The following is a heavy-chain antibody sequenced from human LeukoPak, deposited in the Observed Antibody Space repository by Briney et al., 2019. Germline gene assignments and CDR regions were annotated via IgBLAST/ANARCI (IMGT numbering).Heavy chain of an antibody. Sequence: GGSLRLSCAASGFTFSSYAMSWVRQAPGKGLEWVSAISGSGGSTYYADSVKGRFTISRDNSKNTLYLQMNSLRAEDTAVYYCARGAYGSGSYPPLDYWGQGTLVTVSS. D-gene: IGHD3-10*01. J-gene: IGHJ4*02. CDR1: GFTFSSYA. CDR3: ARGAYGSGSYPPLDY. V-gene: IGHV3-23*01. CDR2: ISGSGGST.